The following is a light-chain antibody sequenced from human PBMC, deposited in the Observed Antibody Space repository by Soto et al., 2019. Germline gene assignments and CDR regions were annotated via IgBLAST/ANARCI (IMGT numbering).Light chain of an antibody. Sequence: QSVLTQPASESGSPGQSITISCTGTSSDVGTYNYVSWYQQHPGKAPKLMIYDVSYRPSGVSDRFSGSKSGNTASLTISGLQAEDEADYYCSSYTSSSTSVVFGGGTKLTVL. CDR3: SSYTSSSTSVV. CDR2: DVS. V-gene: IGLV2-14*01. CDR1: SSDVGTYNY. J-gene: IGLJ2*01.